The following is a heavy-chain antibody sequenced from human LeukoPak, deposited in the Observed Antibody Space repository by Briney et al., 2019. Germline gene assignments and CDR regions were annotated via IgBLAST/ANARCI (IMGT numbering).Heavy chain of an antibody. CDR3: ARERYSSGCFDY. D-gene: IGHD6-19*01. CDR2: ISYDGSNK. Sequence: RSLRLSCAASGFTFSSYAMHWVRQAPGKGLEWVAVISYDGSNKYYADSVKGRFTISRDNSKNTLYLQMNSLRAEDTAVYYCARERYSSGCFDYWGQGTLVTVSS. J-gene: IGHJ4*02. V-gene: IGHV3-30*04. CDR1: GFTFSSYA.